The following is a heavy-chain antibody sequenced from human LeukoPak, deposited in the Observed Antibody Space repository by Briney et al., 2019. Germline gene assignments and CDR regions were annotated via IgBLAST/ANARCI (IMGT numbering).Heavy chain of an antibody. Sequence: GGSLRLSCAASGFTFSSYAMHWVRQAPGKGLEWVAVISYDGSDKYYADSVKGRFTISRDNSKNTLYLQMNSLRAEDTAVYYCAREVIPSTVTTKSWFDPWGQGTLVTVSS. CDR1: GFTFSSYA. V-gene: IGHV3-30-3*01. CDR2: ISYDGSDK. D-gene: IGHD4-17*01. CDR3: AREVIPSTVTTKSWFDP. J-gene: IGHJ5*02.